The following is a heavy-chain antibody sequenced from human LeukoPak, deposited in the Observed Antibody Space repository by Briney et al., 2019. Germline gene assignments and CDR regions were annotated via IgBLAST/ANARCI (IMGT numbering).Heavy chain of an antibody. CDR1: GGSVSSGSYY. J-gene: IGHJ6*02. V-gene: IGHV4-61*01. CDR2: IYYSGST. CDR3: ARASLCYYYGMDV. Sequence: SETLSLTCTVSGGSVSSGSYYWSWIRQPPGKGLEWIGYIYYSGSTNYNPSLKSRVTISVDTSKNQFPLKLSSVTAADTAVYYCARASLCYYYGMDVWGQGTTVTVSS.